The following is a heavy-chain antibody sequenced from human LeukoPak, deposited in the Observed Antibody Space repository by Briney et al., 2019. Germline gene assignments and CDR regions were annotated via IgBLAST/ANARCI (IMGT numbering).Heavy chain of an antibody. CDR3: ARDRGWSNDGFDI. CDR1: GYTFNGYY. J-gene: IGHJ3*02. CDR2: IHPNTGAT. Sequence: ASVKVSCKTSGYTFNGYYLHWVRQAPGQGLECMGWIHPNTGATKYAQKFQGRVTVTSDASISTTYMELSSVRSDDTAVFYCARDRGWSNDGFDICGQGTMVTVSS. D-gene: IGHD3-10*01. V-gene: IGHV1-2*02.